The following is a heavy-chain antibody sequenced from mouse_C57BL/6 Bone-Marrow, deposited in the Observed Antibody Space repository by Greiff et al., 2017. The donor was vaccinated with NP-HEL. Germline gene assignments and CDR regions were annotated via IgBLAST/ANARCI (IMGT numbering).Heavy chain of an antibody. CDR2: IWSGGST. CDR3: AREGVVANEDYFDY. V-gene: IGHV2-2*01. CDR1: GFSLTSYG. J-gene: IGHJ2*01. D-gene: IGHD1-1*01. Sequence: QVHVKQSGPGLVQPSQSLSITCTVSGFSLTSYGVHWVRQSPGKGLEWLGVIWSGGSTDYNAAFISRLSISKDNSKSQVFFKMNSLQADDTAIYYCAREGVVANEDYFDYWGQGTTLTVSS.